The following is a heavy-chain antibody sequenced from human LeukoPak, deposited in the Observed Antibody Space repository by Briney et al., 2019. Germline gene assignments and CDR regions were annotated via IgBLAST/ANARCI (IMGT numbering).Heavy chain of an antibody. J-gene: IGHJ3*02. V-gene: IGHV3-21*06. CDR2: ISSSSRYI. Sequence: GGTLRLSCAVSGFTFSAYSMNCVRQAPGTGLESLSSISSSSRYINYADSVKGRLTISRDNAKNSVFLQMNSLRAEDTAVYYCAKVLIADSYYDSTGAHDGFDMWGQGTMVTVSS. CDR3: AKVLIADSYYDSTGAHDGFDM. CDR1: GFTFSAYS. D-gene: IGHD3-22*01.